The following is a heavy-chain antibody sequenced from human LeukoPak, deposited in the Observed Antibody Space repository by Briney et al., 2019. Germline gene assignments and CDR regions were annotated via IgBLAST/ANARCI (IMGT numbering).Heavy chain of an antibody. CDR1: GASVSGNSGA. CDR2: TYYRSKWYN. V-gene: IGHV6-1*01. J-gene: IGHJ3*02. Sequence: SQTLSLTCAISGASVSGNSGAWNWIRQSPSRGLEWLGRTYYRSKWYNDYAVSVRSRIRINADTSKNQFSLQVNSVTPEDTAVYYCARDRIDVFDIWGHGIMVTVSS. CDR3: ARDRIDVFDI.